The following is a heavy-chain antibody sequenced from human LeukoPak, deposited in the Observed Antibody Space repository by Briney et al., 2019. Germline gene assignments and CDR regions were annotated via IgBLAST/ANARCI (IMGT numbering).Heavy chain of an antibody. J-gene: IGHJ6*02. Sequence: KPSETLSLTCTVSGGSISSSSYYWGWIRQPPGKGLEWIGSIYYSGSTYYNPSLKSRVTISVDTSKNQFSLKLSSVTAADTAVYYCAREIGGWYSMDVWGQGTTVTVSS. CDR1: GGSISSSSYY. CDR2: IYYSGST. CDR3: AREIGGWYSMDV. V-gene: IGHV4-39*07. D-gene: IGHD6-19*01.